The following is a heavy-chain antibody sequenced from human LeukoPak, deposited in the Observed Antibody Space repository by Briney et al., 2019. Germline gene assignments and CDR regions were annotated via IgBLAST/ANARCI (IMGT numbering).Heavy chain of an antibody. Sequence: SETLSLTCTVSGGSISSGGYYWTWIRQSPGKGLEWIGYIFHSGYTNYNPSLKSRVSISLDTSKNQFSLRLSSVTAADTAVYYCAREVAAAAMDYWGQGTLVTVSS. CDR3: AREVAAAAMDY. CDR2: IFHSGYT. V-gene: IGHV4-61*08. J-gene: IGHJ4*02. D-gene: IGHD2-2*01. CDR1: GGSISSGGYY.